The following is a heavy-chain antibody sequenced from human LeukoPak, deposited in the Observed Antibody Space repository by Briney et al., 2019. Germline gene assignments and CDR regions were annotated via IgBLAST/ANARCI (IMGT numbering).Heavy chain of an antibody. J-gene: IGHJ4*02. Sequence: PGGSLRLSCAASGFTFSSYWMSWVRQPPGKGLEWVANIKHDGSGKYYVDSVKGRFTISRDNAKNSLYLQMNSLRAEDTAVFYCARVGTAEGTLEDYWGQGTLVTVSS. CDR3: ARVGTAEGTLEDY. V-gene: IGHV3-7*01. D-gene: IGHD6-13*01. CDR2: IKHDGSGK. CDR1: GFTFSSYW.